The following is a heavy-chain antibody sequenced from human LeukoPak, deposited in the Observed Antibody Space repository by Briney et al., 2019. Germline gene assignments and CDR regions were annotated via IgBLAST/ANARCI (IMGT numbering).Heavy chain of an antibody. CDR2: IYYSGNT. J-gene: IGHJ4*02. CDR1: GGSVSNGNYY. CDR3: ARELYYYDSSGHYVSGFFDY. D-gene: IGHD3-22*01. Sequence: PSETLSLTCTVSGGSVSNGNYYWSWLRQPPGKALEWIGYIYYSGNTNYNPSLEGRVTISVDTSKNHFSVKLSSVTAADTAVYYCARELYYYDSSGHYVSGFFDYWGQGTLVTVSS. V-gene: IGHV4-61*03.